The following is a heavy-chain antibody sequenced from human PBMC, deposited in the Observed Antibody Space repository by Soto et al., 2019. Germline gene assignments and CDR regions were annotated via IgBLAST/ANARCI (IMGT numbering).Heavy chain of an antibody. V-gene: IGHV3-48*02. CDR2: ISGSSSTI. CDR3: AKTSLRAYYYGMDV. J-gene: IGHJ6*02. Sequence: GGSLRLSCAASGFTFSRYSMNWVRQAPGKGLEWVSHISGSSSTIYYTDSVKGQFTVSRDNAKNSLYLQMNSLRDEDTAVYFCAKTSLRAYYYGMDVWDQGTTVTVSS. CDR1: GFTFSRYS.